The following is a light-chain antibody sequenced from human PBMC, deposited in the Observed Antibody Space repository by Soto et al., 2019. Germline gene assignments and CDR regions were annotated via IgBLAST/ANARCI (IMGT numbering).Light chain of an antibody. V-gene: IGKV3-11*01. Sequence: EIVLTQSPATLSVSPGERATLSCRASQSVGSYLAWYQQKPGQAPRRLIYEASNRATGIPARFSGSGSGTDFTLTISSLEPEDFAVYYCQQRSNWPLTFGGGTKVDIK. CDR1: QSVGSY. CDR3: QQRSNWPLT. J-gene: IGKJ4*01. CDR2: EAS.